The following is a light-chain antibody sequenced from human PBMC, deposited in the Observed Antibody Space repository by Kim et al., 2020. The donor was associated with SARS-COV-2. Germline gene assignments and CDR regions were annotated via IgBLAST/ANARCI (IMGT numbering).Light chain of an antibody. CDR3: QAWDNTWV. J-gene: IGLJ3*02. CDR1: KLGDKY. CDR2: QDT. V-gene: IGLV3-1*01. Sequence: SYELTQPPSVSVSPGQTVTITCSGDKLGDKYSSWYQQQPGQASVLVIYQDTKRPSGIPERFAGSNSGNTATLTISGAQAMDEADYYCQAWDNTWVFGGGT.